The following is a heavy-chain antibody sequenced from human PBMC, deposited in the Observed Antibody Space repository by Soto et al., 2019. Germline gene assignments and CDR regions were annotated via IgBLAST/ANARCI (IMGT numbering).Heavy chain of an antibody. J-gene: IGHJ5*02. CDR1: GGSISSISYY. CDR2: IYYSGST. D-gene: IGHD4-17*01. V-gene: IGHV4-39*01. Sequence: SETLSLTCTVSGGSISSISYYWGWIRQPPGKGLEWIGSIYYSGSTYYNPSLKSRVTISVDTSKNQFSPKLSSVTAADTAVYYCARHDVSYGDYAWFDPWGQGTLVTVSS. CDR3: ARHDVSYGDYAWFDP.